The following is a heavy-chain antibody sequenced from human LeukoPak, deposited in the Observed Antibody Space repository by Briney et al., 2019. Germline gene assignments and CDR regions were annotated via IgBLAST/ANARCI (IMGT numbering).Heavy chain of an antibody. D-gene: IGHD6-19*01. Sequence: ASVKVSCKASGYTFTSYYMHLVRQAPGQGLEWMGWINPNSGGTNYAQKFQGRVTMTRDTSISTAYMELNRLRSDDTAVYYGARVVLSYSSGWYGDWGYWGQGTLVTVSS. CDR3: ARVVLSYSSGWYGDWGY. CDR1: GYTFTSYY. CDR2: INPNSGGT. J-gene: IGHJ4*02. V-gene: IGHV1-2*02.